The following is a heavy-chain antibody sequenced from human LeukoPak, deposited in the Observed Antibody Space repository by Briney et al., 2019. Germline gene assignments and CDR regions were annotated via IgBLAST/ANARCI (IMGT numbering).Heavy chain of an antibody. CDR1: GGSISSYY. J-gene: IGHJ4*02. V-gene: IGHV4-59*01. CDR2: IYYSGST. CDR3: ARLYSSGWYVIDY. Sequence: SETLSLTCTVSGGSISSYYWSWIRQPPGTGLEWIGYIYYSGSTNYNPSLKSRVTISVDTSKNQFSLKLSSVTAADTAVYYCARLYSSGWYVIDYWGQGTLVTVSS. D-gene: IGHD6-19*01.